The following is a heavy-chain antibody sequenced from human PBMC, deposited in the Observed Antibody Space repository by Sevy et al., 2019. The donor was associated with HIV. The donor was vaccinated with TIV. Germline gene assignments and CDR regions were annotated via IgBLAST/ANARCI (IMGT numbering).Heavy chain of an antibody. CDR3: ARDLEFYDYGDYGPAFMPDY. CDR1: GFTFSTYG. Sequence: GGSLRLSCAASGFTFSTYGMHWVRQAPGKGLEWVAVMWFDGGNTYYADSVKGRFTISRDIAKNTLHLHMNSLRAEDTAVYYCARDLEFYDYGDYGPAFMPDYWGQGTLVTVSS. J-gene: IGHJ4*02. CDR2: MWFDGGNT. D-gene: IGHD4-17*01. V-gene: IGHV3-33*01.